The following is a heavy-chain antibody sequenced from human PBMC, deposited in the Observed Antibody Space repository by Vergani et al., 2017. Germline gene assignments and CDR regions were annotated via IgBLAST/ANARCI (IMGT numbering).Heavy chain of an antibody. V-gene: IGHV3-74*02. CDR3: AKSKYCSGGSCYSPVDP. J-gene: IGHJ5*02. Sequence: EVQLVESGGGLVQPGGSLRLSCAASGFTFSSYWMHWVRQAPGKGLVWVSRISWNSGSIGYADSVKGRFTISRDNAKNSLYLQMNSLRAEDTALYYCAKSKYCSGGSCYSPVDPWGQGTLVTVSS. CDR1: GFTFSSYW. CDR2: ISWNSGSI. D-gene: IGHD2-15*01.